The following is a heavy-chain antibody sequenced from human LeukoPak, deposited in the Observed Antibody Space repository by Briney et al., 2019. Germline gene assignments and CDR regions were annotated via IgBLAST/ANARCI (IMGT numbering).Heavy chain of an antibody. V-gene: IGHV4-59*08. CDR2: IYYSGST. Sequence: SETLSLTCTVSGGSISSYYWSWIRQPPGKGLEWIGYIYYSGSTNYNPSLKSRVTISVDTSKNQFSLKLSSVTAADTAVYYCARSPIYDILTGHFDYWGQGTLVTVSS. J-gene: IGHJ4*02. CDR3: ARSPIYDILTGHFDY. D-gene: IGHD3-9*01. CDR1: GGSISSYY.